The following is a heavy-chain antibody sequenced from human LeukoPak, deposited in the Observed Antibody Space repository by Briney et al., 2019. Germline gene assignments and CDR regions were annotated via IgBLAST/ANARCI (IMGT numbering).Heavy chain of an antibody. D-gene: IGHD3-10*01. V-gene: IGHV3-30*03. CDR2: ISYDGSNK. J-gene: IGHJ4*02. CDR1: GFTFSSYG. CDR3: ARPDDSGSFYRSDY. Sequence: GGSLRLSCAASGFTFSSYGMHWVRQAPGKGLEWVAVISYDGSNKYYADSVKGRFTISRDNSKNTLYLQLNSLRAEDTAVYYCARPDDSGSFYRSDYWGQGSLVTVSS.